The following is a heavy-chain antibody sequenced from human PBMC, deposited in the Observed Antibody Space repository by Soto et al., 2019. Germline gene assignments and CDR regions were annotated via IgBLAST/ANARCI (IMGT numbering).Heavy chain of an antibody. V-gene: IGHV4-59*01. CDR3: ARSQWLAGGAFMDV. CDR2: IYDSGRT. J-gene: IGHJ6*02. D-gene: IGHD6-19*01. Sequence: ETLSLNCTVPGVPINFYYWSWIRQPPGRGLEWIGYIYDSGRTTYNPSFKSRVTISVDTSKKQFSLKLSSVTAADTDVYYCARSQWLAGGAFMDVWGQGTKVTVYS. CDR1: GVPINFYY.